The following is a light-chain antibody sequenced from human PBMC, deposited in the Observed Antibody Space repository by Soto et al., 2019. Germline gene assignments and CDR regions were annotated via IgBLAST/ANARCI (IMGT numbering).Light chain of an antibody. CDR3: QSYDSTTNWV. J-gene: IGLJ3*02. Sequence: NFMLTQPHSVSESPGKTVTISCTRSSGTVASNYVQWYQQRPGSAPTTVMFQNNQRPSGVPDRFSGSIDTSSNSAALIISGLETEDEADYYCQSYDSTTNWVFGGGTQLTVL. CDR2: QNN. V-gene: IGLV6-57*04. CDR1: SGTVASNY.